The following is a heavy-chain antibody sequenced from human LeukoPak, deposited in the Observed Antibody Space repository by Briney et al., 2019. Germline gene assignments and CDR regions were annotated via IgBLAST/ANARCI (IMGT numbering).Heavy chain of an antibody. Sequence: PGESLRLSCAASGFTFSSYSMNWVRQAPGKGLEWVSSISSSSSHIYYADSVKGRFTISRDNAKNSLYLQMNSLRAEDTAVYYCLTIVETTFDAFDIWGQGTMVTVSS. CDR1: GFTFSSYS. J-gene: IGHJ3*02. D-gene: IGHD2/OR15-2a*01. V-gene: IGHV3-21*01. CDR3: LTIVETTFDAFDI. CDR2: ISSSSSHI.